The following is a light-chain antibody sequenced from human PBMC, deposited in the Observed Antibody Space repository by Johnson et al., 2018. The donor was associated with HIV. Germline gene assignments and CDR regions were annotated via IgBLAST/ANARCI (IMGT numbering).Light chain of an antibody. CDR1: SSNIGNNY. V-gene: IGLV1-51*02. CDR2: ENN. J-gene: IGLJ1*01. CDR3: ATWDSSLTTGGV. Sequence: QSVLTQPPSVSAAPGQKVTISCSGSSSNIGNNYVSWYQQLPGTAPKLLICENNKRPSGIPDRFSGSKSGTSATLGITGLQTGDEADYYCATWDSSLTTGGVFGSGTKVTVL.